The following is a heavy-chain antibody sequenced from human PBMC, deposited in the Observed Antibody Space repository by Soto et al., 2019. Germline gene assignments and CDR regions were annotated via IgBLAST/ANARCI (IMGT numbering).Heavy chain of an antibody. J-gene: IGHJ4*02. CDR3: ARDTVLLSLAPAGIGASDY. V-gene: IGHV3-21*01. CDR2: IDSGSNYI. Sequence: EVQLVESGGGLVKPGGSLRLSCAASGFTFSTYSMNWVRQAPGKGLEWVSSIDSGSNYIYYADSVKGRFTISRDNAKNALYLQMNSLRAEDTAVYYCARDTVLLSLAPAGIGASDYWGQGTLVTVSS. CDR1: GFTFSTYS. D-gene: IGHD6-13*01.